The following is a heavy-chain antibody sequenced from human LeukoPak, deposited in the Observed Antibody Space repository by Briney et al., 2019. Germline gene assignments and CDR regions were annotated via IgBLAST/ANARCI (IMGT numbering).Heavy chain of an antibody. D-gene: IGHD2-2*01. CDR1: GFTFSSYA. J-gene: IGHJ4*02. Sequence: GRSLRLSCAASGFTFSSYAMSWVRQAPGKGLEWVSAISGSGGSTYYADSVKGRFTISRDNSKNTLYLQMNSLRAEDTAVYYCAKDPRGYCSSTSCYGYWGQGTLVTVSS. CDR3: AKDPRGYCSSTSCYGY. V-gene: IGHV3-23*01. CDR2: ISGSGGST.